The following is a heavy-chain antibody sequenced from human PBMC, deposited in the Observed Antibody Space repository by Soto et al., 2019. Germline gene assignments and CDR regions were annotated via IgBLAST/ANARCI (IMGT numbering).Heavy chain of an antibody. CDR3: ARDGGVYDYSPFDY. CDR2: LIPIFGIA. J-gene: IGHJ4*02. D-gene: IGHD4-4*01. CDR1: GGTVRSYA. V-gene: IGHV1-69*12. Sequence: QVQLVQSVAEVKKPGSSVKVSCKASGGTVRSYAISWVRQAPVQGLEWMVGLIPIFGIANDAQKFQGRVPITADESTSTAYMELSSLRSEDTAVYYCARDGGVYDYSPFDYWGQGTLVTVSS.